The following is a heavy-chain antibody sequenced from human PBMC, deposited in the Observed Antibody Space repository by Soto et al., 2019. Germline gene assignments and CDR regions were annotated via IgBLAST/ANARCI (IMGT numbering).Heavy chain of an antibody. D-gene: IGHD3-9*01. J-gene: IGHJ6*02. V-gene: IGHV3-53*01. CDR3: ARRGDGVRYFDWLLDYYGMDV. CDR1: GFTVISNY. CDR2: IYSGGST. Sequence: GGSLRHSCASSGFTVISNYMSWVRQATGKGLEWFSVIYSGGSTYYADSVKGRFTISRDNSKNTLYLQMNSLRAEDTAVYYCARRGDGVRYFDWLLDYYGMDVWGQGTTVTVSS.